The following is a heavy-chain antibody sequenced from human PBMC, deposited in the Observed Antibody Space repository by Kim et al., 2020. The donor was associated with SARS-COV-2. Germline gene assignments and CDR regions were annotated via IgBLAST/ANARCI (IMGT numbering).Heavy chain of an antibody. Sequence: GESLKISCKGSGYSFTSYWIGWVRQMPGKGLEWMGIIYPGDSDTRYSPSFQGQVTISADKSISTAYLQWSSLKASDTAMYYCARDTTEDYSSGYYSFANYAFDIWGQGTMVTVSS. CDR3: ARDTTEDYSSGYYSFANYAFDI. CDR1: GYSFTSYW. D-gene: IGHD3-22*01. J-gene: IGHJ3*02. CDR2: IYPGDSDT. V-gene: IGHV5-51*01.